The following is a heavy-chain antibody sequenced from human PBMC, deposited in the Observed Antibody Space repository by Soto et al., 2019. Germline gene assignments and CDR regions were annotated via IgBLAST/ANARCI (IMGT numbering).Heavy chain of an antibody. Sequence: QVQLQESGPGLVKPSETLSLTCTVSGVSISNYYWSWIRQPAGKRLEWIGRIITSEDTNYNPSLRSRITMSVDTSKNQFSLRLNSVTAADTAVYFCASSKYDVVAGSVWFDPWGQGTLVTVSS. J-gene: IGHJ5*02. D-gene: IGHD2-21*01. CDR2: IITSEDT. CDR3: ASSKYDVVAGSVWFDP. V-gene: IGHV4-4*07. CDR1: GVSISNYY.